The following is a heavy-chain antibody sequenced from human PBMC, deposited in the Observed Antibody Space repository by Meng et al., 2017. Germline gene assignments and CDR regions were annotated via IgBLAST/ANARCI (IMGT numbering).Heavy chain of an antibody. V-gene: IGHV3-15*01. CDR1: GFTFSNAW. CDR2: MKSNVDGGTV. Sequence: GGSLRLSCAASGFTFSNAWMTWVCQAPGKGLEGIGRMKSNVDGGTVDYAAAVKGRFFISREDSENTFYLQMNSLKTEDTDVYYCSGHVDYWGHGTLVTVSS. CDR3: SGHVDY. J-gene: IGHJ4*01.